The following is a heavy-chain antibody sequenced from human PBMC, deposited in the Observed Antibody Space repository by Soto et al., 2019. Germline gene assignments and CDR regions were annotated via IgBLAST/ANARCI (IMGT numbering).Heavy chain of an antibody. CDR2: SRDKAQGYST. J-gene: IGHJ4*02. Sequence: EVQLVESGGGLVQPGGSLRLSCAGSGFTLSDHYIDWVRQAPGKGLEWVGRSRDKAQGYSTAYAASVKGRFTTSRDESKNSVYLQMNSLKTEDTAVYFCAQLALWFGEFGRGYWGQGALVNVSS. V-gene: IGHV3-72*01. CDR1: GFTLSDHY. CDR3: AQLALWFGEFGRGY. D-gene: IGHD3-10*01.